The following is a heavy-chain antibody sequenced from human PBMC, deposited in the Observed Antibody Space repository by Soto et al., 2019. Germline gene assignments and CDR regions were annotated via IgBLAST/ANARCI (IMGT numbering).Heavy chain of an antibody. V-gene: IGHV3-23*01. Sequence: EVQLLESGGGLVQPGGSLRLSCAASGFTFSSYAMRWVRQAPGKGLEWVSAISGSGGSTYYADSVKGRFTISRDNPKNTLYLQMNSLRAEDTAVYYCAKPTLVVVIATAFDYWGQGALVTVSS. CDR1: GFTFSSYA. CDR3: AKPTLVVVIATAFDY. CDR2: ISGSGGST. J-gene: IGHJ4*02. D-gene: IGHD2-21*01.